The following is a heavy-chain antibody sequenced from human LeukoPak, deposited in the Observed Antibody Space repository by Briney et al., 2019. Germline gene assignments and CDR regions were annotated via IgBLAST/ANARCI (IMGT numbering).Heavy chain of an antibody. Sequence: VASVKVSCKASGYTFTTYNINWVRQAPGQGLEWMGWISGYNGNTNYAQKLQGRVTMTTDTSTSTACMELRSLKSDDTAVYYCASLKNYYDSSGYLVTDAFDIWGQGTMVTVSS. CDR2: ISGYNGNT. CDR3: ASLKNYYDSSGYLVTDAFDI. CDR1: GYTFTTYN. D-gene: IGHD3-22*01. J-gene: IGHJ3*02. V-gene: IGHV1-18*01.